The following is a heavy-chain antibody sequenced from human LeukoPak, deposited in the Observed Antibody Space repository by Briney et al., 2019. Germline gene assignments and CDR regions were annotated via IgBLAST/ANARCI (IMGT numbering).Heavy chain of an antibody. CDR1: GYTFSDYY. V-gene: IGHV1-2*02. CDR2: IVPHSGGT. D-gene: IGHD1-26*01. J-gene: IGHJ4*02. Sequence: ASVKVSCKTSGYTFSDYYIHWVRQAPGQGLEWMGWIVPHSGGTKYAQKFQGRVTMTRDTSISTAYMELSRLRYDDTAVYYCATLGATSFDYWGQGALVTVCS. CDR3: ATLGATSFDY.